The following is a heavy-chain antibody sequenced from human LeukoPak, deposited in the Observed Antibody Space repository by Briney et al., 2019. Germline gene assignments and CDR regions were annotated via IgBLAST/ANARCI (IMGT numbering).Heavy chain of an antibody. V-gene: IGHV4-59*01. CDR1: GGSIKPYY. J-gene: IGHJ3*02. CDR2: IYHTGPT. D-gene: IGHD5-24*01. CDR3: ARVGGMTTINNDAFDI. Sequence: SETLSLTCTVSGGSIKPYYWNWIRQSPGKGLQWIGYIYHTGPTNYNPSLKSRVTISLDTSKNQFSLKLTSVTAADTAIYYCARVGGMTTINNDAFDIWGQGTMVTVSS.